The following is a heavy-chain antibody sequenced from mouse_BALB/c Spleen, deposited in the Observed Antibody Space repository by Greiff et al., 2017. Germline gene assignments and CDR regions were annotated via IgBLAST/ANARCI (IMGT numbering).Heavy chain of an antibody. CDR2: ISSGGST. CDR3: ARHKDGGFAY. D-gene: IGHD6-1*01. CDR1: GFTFSSYA. V-gene: IGHV5-6-5*01. J-gene: IGHJ3*01. Sequence: EVQRVESGGGLVKPGGSLKLSCAASGFTFSSYAMSWVRQTPEKRLEWVASISSGGSTYYPDSVKGRFTISRDNARNILYLQMSSLRSEDTAMYYCARHKDGGFAYWGQGTLVTVSA.